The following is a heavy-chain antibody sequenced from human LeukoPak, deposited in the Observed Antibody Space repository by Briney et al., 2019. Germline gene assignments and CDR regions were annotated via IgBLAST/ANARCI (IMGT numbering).Heavy chain of an antibody. J-gene: IGHJ3*02. CDR2: IYHSGST. V-gene: IGHV4-4*02. CDR1: GGSISSSNW. CDR3: ARGSSSSYRAQDAFDI. D-gene: IGHD6-6*01. Sequence: PSGTLSLTCAVSGGSISSSNWWSWVRQPPGKGLEWIGEIYHSGSTNYNPSLKSRVTISVDTSKNQFSLKLSSVTAADTAVYYCARGSSSSYRAQDAFDIWGQGTMVIVSS.